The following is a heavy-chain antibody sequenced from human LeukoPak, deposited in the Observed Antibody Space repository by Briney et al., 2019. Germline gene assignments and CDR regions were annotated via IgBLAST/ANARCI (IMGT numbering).Heavy chain of an antibody. CDR3: ASGSGSYRTPYYYMDV. V-gene: IGHV3-23*01. J-gene: IGHJ6*03. CDR2: ISGSGGST. CDR1: GFIFSSYA. D-gene: IGHD3-10*01. Sequence: GGSLRLSCAASGFIFSSYAMSWVRQAPGKGLEWVSTISGSGGSTYYADSVKGRFTISRDNSKNTVYLQMNSLRAEDTAVYYCASGSGSYRTPYYYMDVWGTGTTVTVSS.